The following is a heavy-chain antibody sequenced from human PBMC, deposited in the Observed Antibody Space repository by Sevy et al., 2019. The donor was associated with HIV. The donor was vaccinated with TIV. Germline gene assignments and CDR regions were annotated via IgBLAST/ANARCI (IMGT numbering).Heavy chain of an antibody. Sequence: GGSLRLSCSASGFTFSSYAMHWVRQAPGKGLEYVSAISRNGGSTYYADSVKGRFTISRDNSKNTLYLQMSSLRAEDTAVYYCVKDRALYCSRTSCHSPWGQGTLVTVSS. D-gene: IGHD2-2*01. CDR2: ISRNGGST. CDR3: VKDRALYCSRTSCHSP. J-gene: IGHJ5*02. V-gene: IGHV3-64D*06. CDR1: GFTFSSYA.